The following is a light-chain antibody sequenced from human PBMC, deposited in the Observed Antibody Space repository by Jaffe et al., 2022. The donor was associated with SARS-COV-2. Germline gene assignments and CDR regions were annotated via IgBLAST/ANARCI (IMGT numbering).Light chain of an antibody. Sequence: SYELTQPPSVSVSPGQTARITCSGDALPKRYAYWYQQKSGQAPVLLIYEDSERPSGIPERFSGSTSGTMATLTISGAQVDDEADYYCYSTDSGTTPAFGGGTKLTVL. CDR1: ALPKRY. J-gene: IGLJ3*02. CDR2: EDS. V-gene: IGLV3-10*01. CDR3: YSTDSGTTPA.